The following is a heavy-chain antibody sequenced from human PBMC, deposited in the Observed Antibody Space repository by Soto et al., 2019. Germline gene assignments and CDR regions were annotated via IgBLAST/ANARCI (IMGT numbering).Heavy chain of an antibody. V-gene: IGHV3-66*02. Sequence: GGSLRLSCAAFGFTVSDNYMSWVRQAPGKRLEWVSVIYSSGSTYYPDSVKGRFTIARDNSKNTVSLQMDSLTVEDTAVYYCARGTIFLVSKPSDGNGMDVWGQGTTVTVSS. CDR1: GFTVSDNY. D-gene: IGHD2-15*01. CDR3: ARGTIFLVSKPSDGNGMDV. CDR2: IYSSGST. J-gene: IGHJ6*02.